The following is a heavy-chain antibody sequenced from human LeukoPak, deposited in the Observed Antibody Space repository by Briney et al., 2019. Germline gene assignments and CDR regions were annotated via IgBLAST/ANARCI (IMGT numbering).Heavy chain of an antibody. CDR1: GFTVSSSY. J-gene: IGHJ3*02. D-gene: IGHD3-22*01. V-gene: IGHV3-53*01. CDR3: AKIPGPVYYYDSSDAFDI. Sequence: GGSLRLSCAASGFTVSSSYMHWVRQAPGKGLEWVSVIYSGGSTYYADSVKGRFSLSRDTSKNTLSLQMNSLRAEDTAVYYCAKIPGPVYYYDSSDAFDIWGQGTMVTVSS. CDR2: IYSGGST.